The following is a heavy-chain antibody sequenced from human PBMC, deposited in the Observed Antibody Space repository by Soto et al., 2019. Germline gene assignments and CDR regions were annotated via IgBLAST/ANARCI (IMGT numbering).Heavy chain of an antibody. CDR2: IDWDEDK. J-gene: IGHJ4*02. V-gene: IGHV2-70*11. D-gene: IGHD5-18*01. CDR3: AREDTAMVVFEY. Sequence: GPTVPNPTQIFIPIFIFCGCSLTANGMSVRWIRQPPRKALDWLARIDWDEDKYYSTSLKTRLTISKDTSKNQVVLTMTNMDPVDTATYYCAREDTAMVVFEYWGQGTLV. CDR1: GCSLTANGMS.